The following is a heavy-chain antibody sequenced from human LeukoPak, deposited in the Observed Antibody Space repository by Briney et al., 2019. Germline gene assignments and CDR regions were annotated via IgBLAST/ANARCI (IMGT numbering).Heavy chain of an antibody. V-gene: IGHV3-74*01. J-gene: IGHJ4*02. CDR1: GFTFSSYW. Sequence: PGRSLRLSCAASGFTFSSYWMHWVRQVPGKGLVWVSRINSDGSSTSYADSVKGRFTISRDNAKNTLYLQMNSLRAEDTAVYYCARGGLYSSGSFDYWGQGTLVTVSS. D-gene: IGHD6-19*01. CDR2: INSDGSST. CDR3: ARGGLYSSGSFDY.